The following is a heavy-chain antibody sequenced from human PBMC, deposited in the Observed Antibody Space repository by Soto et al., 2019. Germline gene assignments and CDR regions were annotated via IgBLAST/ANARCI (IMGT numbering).Heavy chain of an antibody. Sequence: GGSLRLSCAASGFTFSSYSMNWVRQAPGKGLEWVSSISSSSSYIYYADSVKGRFTISRDNAKNSLYLQMNSLRAEDTAVYYCARDPYGSGSPFEYWGQGTLVTVSS. CDR3: ARDPYGSGSPFEY. D-gene: IGHD3-10*01. J-gene: IGHJ4*02. CDR2: ISSSSSYI. V-gene: IGHV3-21*01. CDR1: GFTFSSYS.